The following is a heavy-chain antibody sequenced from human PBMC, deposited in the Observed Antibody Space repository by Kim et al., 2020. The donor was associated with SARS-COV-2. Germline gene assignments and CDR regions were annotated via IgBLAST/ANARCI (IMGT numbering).Heavy chain of an antibody. CDR1: GGSFSGYY. CDR3: ARGVAAAGKYYYYYGMDV. V-gene: IGHV4-34*01. Sequence: SETLSLTCAVYGGSFSGYYWSWIRQPPGKGLEWIGEINHSGSTNYNPSLKSRVTISVDTSKNQFSLKLSPVTAADTAVYYCARGVAAAGKYYYYYGMDV. J-gene: IGHJ6*01. D-gene: IGHD6-13*01. CDR2: INHSGST.